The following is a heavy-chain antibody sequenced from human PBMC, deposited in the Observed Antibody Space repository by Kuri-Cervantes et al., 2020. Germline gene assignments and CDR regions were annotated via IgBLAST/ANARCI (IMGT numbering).Heavy chain of an antibody. J-gene: IGHJ2*01. CDR2: ISSSSSYI. V-gene: IGHV3-11*06. Sequence: GESLKISCAASGFTFSDYYMSWIRQAPGKGLEWVSPISSSSSYIYYAGSVKGRFTISRDNAKNSLYLQINSLRAEDTAVYYCARDREGIAAADWYFDLWGRGTLVTVSS. CDR3: ARDREGIAAADWYFDL. D-gene: IGHD6-13*01. CDR1: GFTFSDYY.